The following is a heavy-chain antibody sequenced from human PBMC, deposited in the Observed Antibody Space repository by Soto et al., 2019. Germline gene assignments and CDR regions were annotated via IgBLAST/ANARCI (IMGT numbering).Heavy chain of an antibody. Sequence: AGGSLRLSCAASGFTFSSYAMSWVRQAPGKGLEWVSTISGGDGSTYYADSVKGRFTISRDNSKNTLYLQMNSLRADDTAVYYCAKVGGTSHPPIPVDCWGQGTLVTVSS. V-gene: IGHV3-23*01. CDR3: AKVGGTSHPPIPVDC. D-gene: IGHD2-2*02. CDR2: ISGGDGST. CDR1: GFTFSSYA. J-gene: IGHJ4*02.